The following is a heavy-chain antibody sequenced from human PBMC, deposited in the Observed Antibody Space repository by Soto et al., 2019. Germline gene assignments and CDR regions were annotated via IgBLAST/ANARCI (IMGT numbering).Heavy chain of an antibody. CDR2: IYYSGST. CDR3: ASRHSSPYFDY. D-gene: IGHD6-13*01. Sequence: PSETLSLTCTVSGGSISSGDYYWSWIRQPPGKGLEWIGSIYYSGSTYYNPPLKSRVTISVDTSKNQFSLKLNSVTAADTAVYYCASRHSSPYFDYWGQGTLVTVSS. CDR1: GGSISSGDYY. J-gene: IGHJ4*02. V-gene: IGHV4-30-4*01.